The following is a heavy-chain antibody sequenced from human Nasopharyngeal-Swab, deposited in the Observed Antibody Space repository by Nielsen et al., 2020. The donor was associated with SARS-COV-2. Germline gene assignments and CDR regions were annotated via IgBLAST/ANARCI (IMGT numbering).Heavy chain of an antibody. V-gene: IGHV3-13*01. D-gene: IGHD3-22*01. CDR3: ARGGGYYYDSSGSIDAFDI. Sequence: GESLKISCAASGFTFSSYDMHWVRQATGKGLEWVSAIGTAGDTYYPGSVKGRFTISRENAKNSLYLQINSLRAGDTAVYYCARGGGYYYDSSGSIDAFDIWGQGTMVTVSS. CDR1: GFTFSSYD. J-gene: IGHJ3*02. CDR2: IGTAGDT.